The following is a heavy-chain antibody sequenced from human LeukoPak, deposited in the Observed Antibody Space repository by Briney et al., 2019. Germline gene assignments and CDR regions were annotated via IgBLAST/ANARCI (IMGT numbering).Heavy chain of an antibody. CDR1: GFTFTNFA. Sequence: TGGSLRLSCVASGFTFTNFALHWVRQAPGKGLEWVTFIRYDGSDKYYADSVKGRFTISKDNSKNTVSLQMSSLRAEDTALYYCAKESGGGSYRLQYWGQGTLVTVSS. J-gene: IGHJ4*02. CDR3: AKESGGGSYRLQY. D-gene: IGHD3-16*02. CDR2: IRYDGSDK. V-gene: IGHV3-30*02.